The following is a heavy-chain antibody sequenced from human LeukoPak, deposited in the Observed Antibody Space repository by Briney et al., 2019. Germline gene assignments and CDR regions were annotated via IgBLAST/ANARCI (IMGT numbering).Heavy chain of an antibody. CDR2: IYTSGST. CDR1: GGSISSYY. D-gene: IGHD6-13*01. V-gene: IGHV4-4*07. Sequence: SETLSLTCTVSGGSISSYYWSWLRQPAGKGLEWIGRIYTSGSTNYNPSLKSRVTMSVDTSKNQFSLKLSSVTAADTAVYYCARGAIAAPWGYYYGMDVWGQGTTVTVSS. J-gene: IGHJ6*02. CDR3: ARGAIAAPWGYYYGMDV.